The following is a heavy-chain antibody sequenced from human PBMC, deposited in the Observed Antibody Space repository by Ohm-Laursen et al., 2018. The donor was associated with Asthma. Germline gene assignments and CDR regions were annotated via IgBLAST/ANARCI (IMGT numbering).Heavy chain of an antibody. CDR1: GYSFTSYW. D-gene: IGHD2-21*01. CDR2: IYPGDSDT. J-gene: IGHJ4*02. Sequence: GESLRISCKGSGYSFTSYWIGWVRQMPGKGLEWMGIIYPGDSDTRYSPSFQGQVTISADKSISTAYLQWSSLKASDTAMYYCARAYCGGDCYSTFDYWGQGTLVTVSS. V-gene: IGHV5-51*03. CDR3: ARAYCGGDCYSTFDY.